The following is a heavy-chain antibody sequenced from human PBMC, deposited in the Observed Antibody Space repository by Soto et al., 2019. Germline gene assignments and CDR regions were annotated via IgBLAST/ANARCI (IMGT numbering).Heavy chain of an antibody. CDR3: ARCGISTTWCH. Sequence: GGSLRLSCVASGFTFSNYWMGWVRQAPGKGLEWVANIKQDGSDTYYVDSVKGRFTVSRDNAKNSLYLQMNSLRADDTALYYCARCGISTTWCHWGQGTLVTVSS. V-gene: IGHV3-7*05. CDR2: IKQDGSDT. CDR1: GFTFSNYW. D-gene: IGHD1-26*01. J-gene: IGHJ4*02.